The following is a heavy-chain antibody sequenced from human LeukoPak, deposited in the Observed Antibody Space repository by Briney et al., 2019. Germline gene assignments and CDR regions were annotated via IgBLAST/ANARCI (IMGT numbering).Heavy chain of an antibody. V-gene: IGHV4-59*01. Sequence: PSETLSLTCTVSGGSISRYYWSWIRQPPGKGLEWFGYVYDSGTTNYNPSLKSRVTISVDTSKNQFSLKLSSVTAADTAVYYCARDYGDYGRRGWFDPWGQGTLVTVSS. J-gene: IGHJ5*02. CDR3: ARDYGDYGRRGWFDP. CDR2: VYDSGTT. CDR1: GGSISRYY. D-gene: IGHD4-17*01.